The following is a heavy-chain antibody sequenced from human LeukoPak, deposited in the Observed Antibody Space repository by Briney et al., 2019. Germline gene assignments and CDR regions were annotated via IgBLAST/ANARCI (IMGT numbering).Heavy chain of an antibody. V-gene: IGHV4-59*05. CDR3: ATEPKYYDFWSGYYTTFDY. D-gene: IGHD3-3*01. CDR1: GGSISSYY. CDR2: IYYSGST. J-gene: IGHJ4*02. Sequence: ETLSLTCTVSGGSISSYYWSWIRQPPGKGLEWIGSIYYSGSTYYNPSLKSRVTISVDTSKNQFSLKLSSVTAADTAVYYCATEPKYYDFWSGYYTTFDYWGQGTLVTVSS.